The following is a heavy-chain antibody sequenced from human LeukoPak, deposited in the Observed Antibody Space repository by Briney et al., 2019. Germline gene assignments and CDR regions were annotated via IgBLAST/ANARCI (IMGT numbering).Heavy chain of an antibody. CDR3: ARYSGSYGAFDI. V-gene: IGHV4-59*01. J-gene: IGHJ3*02. CDR1: GGSISSYY. CDR2: IYYSGGT. D-gene: IGHD1-26*01. Sequence: SETLSLTCTVSGGSISSYYWNWIRQPPGKGLEWIGYIYYSGGTNYNPSLKSRVTISVDTSKNQFSLKLSPVTAADTAVYYCARYSGSYGAFDIWGQGTMVTVSS.